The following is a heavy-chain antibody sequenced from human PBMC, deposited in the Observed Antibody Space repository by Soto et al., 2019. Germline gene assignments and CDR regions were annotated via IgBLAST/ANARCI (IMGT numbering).Heavy chain of an antibody. J-gene: IGHJ4*02. D-gene: IGHD3-16*01. V-gene: IGHV4-34*01. CDR3: ARRYGGNFDC. Sequence: PSETLSLTCAVYGGSFSGYYWSWIRQPPGKGLEWIGEINHSGSTNYNPSLKSRVTISVDTSKNQFSLKLSSVTAADTAVYYCARRYGGNFDCWGQGTLVTVSS. CDR1: GGSFSGYY. CDR2: INHSGST.